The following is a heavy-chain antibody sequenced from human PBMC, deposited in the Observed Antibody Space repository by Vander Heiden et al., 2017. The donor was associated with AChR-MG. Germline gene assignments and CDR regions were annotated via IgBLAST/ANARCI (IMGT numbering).Heavy chain of an antibody. CDR3: ARVAMGATRLDFDN. CDR2: ITGSSSAI. J-gene: IGHJ4*02. V-gene: IGHV3-48*02. D-gene: IGHD1-26*01. CDR1: GFTFSTYS. Sequence: EVQLVESGGGFVQPGGSLRLPCAASGFTFSTYSMNWVRQAPGKGLEWVSYITGSSSAIYYADSVKGRFTVSRDNAKNSLYLHMNSLRNEDTAVYFCARVAMGATRLDFDNWGQGTLVTVSS.